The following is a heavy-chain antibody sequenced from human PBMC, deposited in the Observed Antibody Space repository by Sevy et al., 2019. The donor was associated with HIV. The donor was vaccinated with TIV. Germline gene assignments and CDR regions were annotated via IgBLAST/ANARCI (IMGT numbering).Heavy chain of an antibody. CDR3: ARGEDYYDSSGYYYFDY. CDR2: IYYSGST. D-gene: IGHD3-22*01. Sequence: SETLSLTCTVSGGSISSYYWSWIRQPPGKGLEWIGYIYYSGSTNYHPSLKSRVTISVDTSKNQFSLKLSSVTAADTAVYYCARGEDYYDSSGYYYFDYWGQGTLVTVSS. J-gene: IGHJ4*02. V-gene: IGHV4-59*01. CDR1: GGSISSYY.